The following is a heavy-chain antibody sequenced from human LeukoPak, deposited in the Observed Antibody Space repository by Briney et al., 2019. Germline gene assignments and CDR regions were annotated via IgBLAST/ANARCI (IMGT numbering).Heavy chain of an antibody. CDR1: GFTFSSYG. J-gene: IGHJ6*03. Sequence: GGSLRLSCAASGFTFSSYGMHWVRQAPGKGLEGVAYIQYDGSNEQYADSVKGRFSISRDSSKNILYLQMNSLRAEDTAVYYCAKDRCSNGIGCYYYYMDVWGKGTTVTISS. V-gene: IGHV3-30*02. CDR2: IQYDGSNE. D-gene: IGHD2-8*01. CDR3: AKDRCSNGIGCYYYYMDV.